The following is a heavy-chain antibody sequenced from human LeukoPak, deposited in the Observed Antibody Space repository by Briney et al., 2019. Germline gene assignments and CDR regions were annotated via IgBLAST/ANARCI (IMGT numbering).Heavy chain of an antibody. J-gene: IGHJ4*02. CDR2: ISSSSSYI. V-gene: IGHV3-21*01. CDR1: GFTFSSYS. Sequence: GGSLRLSCAASGFTFSSYSMNWVRQAPGKGLEWVSSISSSSSYIYYADSVKGRFTISRDNAKNSLYLQMNSLRAEDTAVYYCARDPIAVAGIDGPGYWGQGTLVTVSS. CDR3: ARDPIAVAGIDGPGY. D-gene: IGHD6-19*01.